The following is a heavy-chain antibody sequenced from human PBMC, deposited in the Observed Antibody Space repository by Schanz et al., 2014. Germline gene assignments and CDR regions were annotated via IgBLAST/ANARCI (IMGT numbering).Heavy chain of an antibody. J-gene: IGHJ4*02. CDR1: GFTLSSYA. D-gene: IGHD3-9*01. CDR2: IWYDGSNK. Sequence: QVQLVESGGGVVQFGRSLRLSCAAYGFTLSSYAMHWVRQAPGKGLEWVAFIWYDGSNKYYADSVKGRFTISRDNAKNSVSLQMRRLRVEDTAVYYCARDSRPNYDFLTAYYSIDYWGQGTLVTVSS. V-gene: IGHV3-30*07. CDR3: ARDSRPNYDFLTAYYSIDY.